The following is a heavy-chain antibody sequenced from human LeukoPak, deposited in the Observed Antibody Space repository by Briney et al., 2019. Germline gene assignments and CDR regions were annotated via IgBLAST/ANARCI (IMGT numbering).Heavy chain of an antibody. Sequence: ASVKVSCKASGYTFTSYGISWVRQAPGQGLEWMGWINPNSGGTNYAQKFQGRVTMTRDTSISTAYMELSSLRSDDTAVYYCVQFELDYWGQGTLVTVSS. D-gene: IGHD1-7*01. CDR3: VQFELDY. CDR2: INPNSGGT. V-gene: IGHV1-2*02. J-gene: IGHJ4*02. CDR1: GYTFTSYG.